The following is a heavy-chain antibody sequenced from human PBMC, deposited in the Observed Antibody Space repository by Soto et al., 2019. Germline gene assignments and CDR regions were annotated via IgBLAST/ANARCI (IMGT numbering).Heavy chain of an antibody. Sequence: QVQLVESGGGVVQPGRSLRLSCAASGFTFSSYAMHWVRQAPGKGLEWVAVISYDGSNKYYADSVKGRFTISRDNSKNTLYLQMNSLRAEDAAVYCCARDTAGDWGQGTLVTVSS. CDR3: ARDTAGD. J-gene: IGHJ4*02. D-gene: IGHD6-19*01. CDR2: ISYDGSNK. CDR1: GFTFSSYA. V-gene: IGHV3-30-3*01.